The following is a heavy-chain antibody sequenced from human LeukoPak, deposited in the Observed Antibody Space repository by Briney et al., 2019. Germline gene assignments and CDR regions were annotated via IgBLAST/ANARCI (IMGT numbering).Heavy chain of an antibody. V-gene: IGHV1-46*01. Sequence: ASVKVSCKASGYTFTSYHMHWVRQAPGQGLEWMGIINPSGGSTSYAQKFQGRVTMTRDTSTSTVYMELSSLRSEDTAVYYCARVPLYCSSTSCFDYWGQGTLVTVSS. J-gene: IGHJ4*02. D-gene: IGHD2-2*01. CDR2: INPSGGST. CDR1: GYTFTSYH. CDR3: ARVPLYCSSTSCFDY.